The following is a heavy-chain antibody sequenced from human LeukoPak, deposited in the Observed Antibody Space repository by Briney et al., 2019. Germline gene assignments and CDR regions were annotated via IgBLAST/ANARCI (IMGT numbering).Heavy chain of an antibody. CDR3: AKDSLRGGSCYSGDCYSFDY. V-gene: IGHV3-9*01. J-gene: IGHJ4*02. CDR1: GFTFDDYA. Sequence: GGSLRLSCAASGFTFDDYAMHWVRQAPGKGLEWVSGISWNSGSIGYAGSVKGRFTISRDNAKNSLYLQMNSLRAEDTALYYCAKDSLRGGSCYSGDCYSFDYWGQGTLVTVSS. D-gene: IGHD2-15*01. CDR2: ISWNSGSI.